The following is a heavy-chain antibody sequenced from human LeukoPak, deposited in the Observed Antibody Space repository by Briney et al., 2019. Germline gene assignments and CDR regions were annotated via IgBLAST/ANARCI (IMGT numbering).Heavy chain of an antibody. CDR1: GGSFSGYY. CDR3: ARGNPSWALITMDGNWFDP. CDR2: INHSGST. V-gene: IGHV4-34*01. Sequence: SEALSLTCAVYGGSFSGYYWSWIRQPPGKGLEWIGEINHSGSTNYNPSLKSRVTISVDTSKNQFSLKLSSVTAADTAVYYCARGNPSWALITMDGNWFDPWGQGTLVTVSS. J-gene: IGHJ5*02. D-gene: IGHD3-10*01.